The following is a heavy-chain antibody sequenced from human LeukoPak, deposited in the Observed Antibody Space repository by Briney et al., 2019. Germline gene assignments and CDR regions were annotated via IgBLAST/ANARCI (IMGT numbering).Heavy chain of an antibody. V-gene: IGHV4-4*02. D-gene: IGHD6-19*01. Sequence: PSETLSLTCAVSGGSISSSNRWSWVRQPPGKGLEWIGEIYHGGSTNYNPSLKSRVTISVDKSKNQFSLKLSSVTAADTAVYYCARDLKSSSSPGYWGQGTLVTVSS. CDR2: IYHGGST. CDR1: GGSISSSNR. CDR3: ARDLKSSSSPGY. J-gene: IGHJ4*02.